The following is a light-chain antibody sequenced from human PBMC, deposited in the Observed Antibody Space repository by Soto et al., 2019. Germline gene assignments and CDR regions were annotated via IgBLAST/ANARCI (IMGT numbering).Light chain of an antibody. CDR1: QSVDSAF. CDR2: GAS. V-gene: IGKV3-20*01. Sequence: EIVLTQSPGSLSLSLGERATLSCRASQSVDSAFFAWYQQKPGQPPRLLMYGASRRATGIPDRFSGSGSGTDFTLTISRQEPEDLAVYYCQQYASSLTFGQGTKVEI. J-gene: IGKJ1*01. CDR3: QQYASSLT.